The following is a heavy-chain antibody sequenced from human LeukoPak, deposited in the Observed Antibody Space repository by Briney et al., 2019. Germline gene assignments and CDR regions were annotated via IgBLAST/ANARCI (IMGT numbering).Heavy chain of an antibody. CDR1: GYNFAHN. CDR2: INPKNGGT. J-gene: IGHJ4*02. V-gene: IGHV1-2*02. D-gene: IGHD6-25*01. CDR3: VVSIQAAAIPAFDS. Sequence: GSVKVSCKASGYNFAHNIHWVRQAPGQGHEFMGWINPKNGGTKYAQNFQGRVTMTRDTSISTGYMELSSLGSDDTAVYYCVVSIQAAAIPAFDSWGQGTLVTVSS.